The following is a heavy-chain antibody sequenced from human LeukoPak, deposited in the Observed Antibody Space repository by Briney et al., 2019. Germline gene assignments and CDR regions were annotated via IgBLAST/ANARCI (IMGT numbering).Heavy chain of an antibody. D-gene: IGHD5-24*01. CDR2: VSHDGRHQ. CDR3: GTDPSARVTIDF. CDR1: GLTFSNYA. Sequence: GGSLRLSCAASGLTFSNYAMHWVRQAPGKGLEWVAIVSHDGRHQYYAESVKGRFTISRDSSKNTVSLQMNSLRAGDSALYYCGTDPSARVTIDFWGQGTLVTVSS. J-gene: IGHJ4*02. V-gene: IGHV3-30*04.